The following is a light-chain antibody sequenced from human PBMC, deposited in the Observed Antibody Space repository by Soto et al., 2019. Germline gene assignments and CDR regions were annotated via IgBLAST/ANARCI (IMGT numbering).Light chain of an antibody. J-gene: IGLJ2*01. CDR2: DDS. CDR1: NIGSKS. V-gene: IGLV3-21*02. Sequence: SYELTQPPSVSVAPGQTARITCGGTNIGSKSVNWYQQKPGQAPVLVVYDDSDRPSGIPERFSGSNSGNTATLTISRVEAGDEADYYCQVWDSSSDHVVFGGGIKVTVL. CDR3: QVWDSSSDHVV.